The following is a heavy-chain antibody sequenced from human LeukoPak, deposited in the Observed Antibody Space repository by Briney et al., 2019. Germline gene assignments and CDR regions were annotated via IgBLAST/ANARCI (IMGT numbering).Heavy chain of an antibody. Sequence: SETLSLTCTVSGYSISSGYYWGWIRQPPGKGLEGIRSTYHSETTYYPPFLNRVTTIAVDTSKNQYSLKLSSVTAADTAVYYCARDGYYSDSSGYYGDYWGQGTLVTVSS. D-gene: IGHD3-22*01. CDR2: TYHSETT. V-gene: IGHV4-38-2*02. CDR3: ARDGYYSDSSGYYGDY. CDR1: GYSISSGYY. J-gene: IGHJ4*02.